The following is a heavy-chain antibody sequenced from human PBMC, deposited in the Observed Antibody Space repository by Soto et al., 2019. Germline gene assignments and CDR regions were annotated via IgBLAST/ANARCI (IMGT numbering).Heavy chain of an antibody. J-gene: IGHJ6*03. V-gene: IGHV1-2*04. CDR1: GYTFTGHY. CDR3: ARANYYYMDV. Sequence: GASVKVSCKASGYTFTGHYLHWARQAPGQGLEWMGWINPISGGTNYAQKFQGWVTMTRDTSISTAYMEMSRLRSDDTAVYYCARANYYYMDVWGKGTTVTSP. CDR2: INPISGGT.